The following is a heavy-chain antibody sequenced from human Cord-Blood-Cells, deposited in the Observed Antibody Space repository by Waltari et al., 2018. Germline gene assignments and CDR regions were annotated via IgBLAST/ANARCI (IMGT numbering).Heavy chain of an antibody. J-gene: IGHJ4*02. CDR2: IYHSGST. D-gene: IGHD6-6*01. CDR3: ARGPIQLDY. V-gene: IGHV4-38-2*02. CDR1: GYSISSGYY. Sequence: QVQLQESGPGLVKPSETLSLTCTVSGYSISSGYYWGWIRQPPGKGLEWSGSIYHSGSTYYNPSLKSRVTRSVDTSKNQFSLKRSSVTAADTAVYYCARGPIQLDYWGQGTLVTVSS.